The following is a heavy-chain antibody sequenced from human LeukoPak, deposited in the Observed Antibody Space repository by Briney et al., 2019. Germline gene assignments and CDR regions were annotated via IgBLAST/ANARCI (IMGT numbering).Heavy chain of an antibody. CDR2: TRNKANSYTT. CDR1: GFTLSDHY. J-gene: IGHJ4*02. CDR3: ARETYGDYWFDY. V-gene: IGHV3-72*01. D-gene: IGHD4-17*01. Sequence: QPGGSLRFSCAASGFTLSDHYMDWVRQAPGKGLEWVGRTRNKANSYTTEYAASVKGRFTIPRDDSKNSLYLQMNSLKTEDTAVYYCARETYGDYWFDYWGQGTLVTVSS.